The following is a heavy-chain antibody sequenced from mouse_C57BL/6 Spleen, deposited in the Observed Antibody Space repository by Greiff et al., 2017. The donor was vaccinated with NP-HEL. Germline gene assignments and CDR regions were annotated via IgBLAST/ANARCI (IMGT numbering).Heavy chain of an antibody. CDR2: ISGGGGNT. V-gene: IGHV5-9*01. J-gene: IGHJ1*03. CDR1: GFTFSSYT. Sequence: EVQVVESGGGLVKPGGSLKLSCAASGFTFSSYTMSWVRQTPEKRLEWVATISGGGGNTYYPDSVKGRFTISRDNAKNTLYLQMSSLRSEDTALYYCARQESNYVWYFDVWGTGTTVTVSS. D-gene: IGHD2-5*01. CDR3: ARQESNYVWYFDV.